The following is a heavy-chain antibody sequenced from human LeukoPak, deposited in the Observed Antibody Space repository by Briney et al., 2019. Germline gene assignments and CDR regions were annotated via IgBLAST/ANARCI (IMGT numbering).Heavy chain of an antibody. D-gene: IGHD3-10*01. CDR2: IYYSGST. V-gene: IGHV4-39*07. Sequence: SETLSLTCTVSGGSISSSSYYWGWIRQPPGKGLEWIGSIYYSGSTYYNPSLKSRFTISVDTSKNQFSLKLSSVTAADTAVYYCALGNYYGSGSSDYWGQGTLVTVSS. CDR3: ALGNYYGSGSSDY. CDR1: GGSISSSSYY. J-gene: IGHJ4*02.